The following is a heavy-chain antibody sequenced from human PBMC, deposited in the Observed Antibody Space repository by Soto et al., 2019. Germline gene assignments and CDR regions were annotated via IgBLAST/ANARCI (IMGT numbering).Heavy chain of an antibody. V-gene: IGHV3-23*01. CDR3: AKDREYYVSSGPFDY. Sequence: GGSLRLSCAASGFTFSSYAMSWVRQAPGKGLEWVSAISGSGGSTYYADSVKGRFTISRDNSKNTLYLQMNSLRAEDTAVYYCAKDREYYVSSGPFDYWGQGTLVTVSS. J-gene: IGHJ4*02. CDR2: ISGSGGST. CDR1: GFTFSSYA. D-gene: IGHD3-22*01.